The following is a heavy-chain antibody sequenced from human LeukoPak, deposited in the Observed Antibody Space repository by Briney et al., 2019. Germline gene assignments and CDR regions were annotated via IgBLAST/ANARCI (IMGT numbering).Heavy chain of an antibody. V-gene: IGHV1-2*02. CDR1: GYTFTGYY. J-gene: IGHJ4*02. D-gene: IGHD3-10*01. Sequence: ASVKVSCKASGYTFTGYYMHWVRPAPGQGLEWMGWINPNSGGTNYAQKFQGRVTMTRDTSISTAYMELSRLRSDDTAVYYCARVLVRGVIAPFGYWGQGTLVTVSS. CDR2: INPNSGGT. CDR3: ARVLVRGVIAPFGY.